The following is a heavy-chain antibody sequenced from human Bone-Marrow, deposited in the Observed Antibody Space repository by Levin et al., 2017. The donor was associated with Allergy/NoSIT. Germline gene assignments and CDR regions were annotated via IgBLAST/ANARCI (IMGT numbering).Heavy chain of an antibody. V-gene: IGHV4-34*01. CDR2: INHSGST. D-gene: IGHD3-10*01. Sequence: PSETLSLTCAVYGGSFSGYYWSWIRQPPGKGLEWIGEINHSGSTNYNPSLKSRVTISVDTSKNQFSLKLSSVTAADTAVYYCAREGGLLWGGYNWFDPWGQGTLVTVSS. J-gene: IGHJ5*02. CDR1: GGSFSGYY. CDR3: AREGGLLWGGYNWFDP.